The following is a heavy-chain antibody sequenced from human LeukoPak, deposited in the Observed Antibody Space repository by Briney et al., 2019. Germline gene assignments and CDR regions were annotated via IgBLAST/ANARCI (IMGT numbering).Heavy chain of an antibody. CDR3: ATRGY. V-gene: IGHV4-59*08. D-gene: IGHD3-10*01. Sequence: SETLSLTCTVSGGSISSDYWQWIRQPPGKGLEWVGYIYNSGNNHYNSSLKSRVTISIDTSKNQFSLKLASVIAADTAVYYCATRGYWGQGTLVAVSS. J-gene: IGHJ4*02. CDR1: GGSISSDY. CDR2: IYNSGNN.